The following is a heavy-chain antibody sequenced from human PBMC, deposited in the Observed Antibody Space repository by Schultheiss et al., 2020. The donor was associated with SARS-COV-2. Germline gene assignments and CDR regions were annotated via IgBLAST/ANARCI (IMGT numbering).Heavy chain of an antibody. CDR3: ARAFSDDYYYYGMDV. J-gene: IGHJ6*02. CDR2: ISGSGGST. CDR1: GFTFSSYA. V-gene: IGHV3-23*01. Sequence: GESLKISCAASGFTFSSYAMSWVRQAPGKGLEWVSAISGSGGSTYYADSVKGRFTISRDNSKNTLYLQMNSLRAEDTAVYYCARAFSDDYYYYGMDVWGQGTTVTVSS.